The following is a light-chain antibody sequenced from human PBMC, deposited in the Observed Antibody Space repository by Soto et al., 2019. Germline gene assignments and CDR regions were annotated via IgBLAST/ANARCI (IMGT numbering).Light chain of an antibody. CDR1: QTISSW. V-gene: IGKV1-5*03. Sequence: DIQMTQSPSTLSASVGDRVSITCRASQTISSWLAWYQQKPGKAPKLLVYKASTLESGVPSRFSGSASGTEFTLTISSLQPDDFATYYCQQYSGSPWTGGQGNKIDVK. J-gene: IGKJ1*01. CDR2: KAS. CDR3: QQYSGSPWT.